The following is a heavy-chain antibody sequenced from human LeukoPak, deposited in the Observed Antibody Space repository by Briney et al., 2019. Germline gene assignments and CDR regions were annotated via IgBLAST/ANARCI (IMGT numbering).Heavy chain of an antibody. CDR1: GYTFTNYY. J-gene: IGHJ4*02. CDR3: ARVVTDNSAEGNYFDY. CDR2: INPSGGST. V-gene: IGHV1-46*01. D-gene: IGHD3-22*01. Sequence: ASVKVSCKASGYTFTNYYMHWVRQAPGQGLEWMGIINPSGGSTSYAQKFQGRVTMTRDTSTSTVYMELSSLRSEDTAVHYCARVVTDNSAEGNYFDYWGQGTLVTVSS.